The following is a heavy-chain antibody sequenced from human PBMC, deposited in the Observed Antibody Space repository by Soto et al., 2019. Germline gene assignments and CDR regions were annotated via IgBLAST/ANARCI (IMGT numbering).Heavy chain of an antibody. CDR3: ARNSSPLDY. CDR2: ISGSGGST. Sequence: PGGSLRLSCAASGFTFNSYAMSWVRQAPGKGLEWVSSISGSGGSTYYADSVKGRFTISRDNSKNTLYLQLNSLRADDTAVHYCARNSSPLDYWGQGTPVTVSS. V-gene: IGHV3-23*01. CDR1: GFTFNSYA. J-gene: IGHJ4*02. D-gene: IGHD6-13*01.